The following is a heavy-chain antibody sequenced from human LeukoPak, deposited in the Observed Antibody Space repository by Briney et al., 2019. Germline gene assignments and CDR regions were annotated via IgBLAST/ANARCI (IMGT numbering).Heavy chain of an antibody. V-gene: IGHV3-23*01. Sequence: GGTLRLSCAASGITFSSSAMSWDRQAPGKGLEWVSTISGSGDRTYYADSVKGRFTISRDNSKNTLFLHMNSLRAEDTAVYSCAKGYYGSGSYGWFDYWGQGTPVTVSS. CDR1: GITFSSSA. CDR2: ISGSGDRT. D-gene: IGHD3-10*01. J-gene: IGHJ4*02. CDR3: AKGYYGSGSYGWFDY.